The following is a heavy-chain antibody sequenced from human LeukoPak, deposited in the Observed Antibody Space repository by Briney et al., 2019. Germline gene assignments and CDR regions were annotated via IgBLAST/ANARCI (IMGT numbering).Heavy chain of an antibody. CDR3: ARGRAYGDTRFFDY. D-gene: IGHD4-17*01. Sequence: PGGSLRLSCAASGFTFSSYSMNWVRQAPGRGLEWVSYISSASNTIYYADSVKGRFTISRDNAKNSLYLQMNSLRAEDTAMYYCARGRAYGDTRFFDYWGQGTLVTVSS. V-gene: IGHV3-48*01. J-gene: IGHJ4*02. CDR2: ISSASNTI. CDR1: GFTFSSYS.